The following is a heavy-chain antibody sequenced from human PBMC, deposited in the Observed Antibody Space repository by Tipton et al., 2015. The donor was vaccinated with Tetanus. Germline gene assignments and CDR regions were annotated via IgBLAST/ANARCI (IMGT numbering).Heavy chain of an antibody. CDR1: GFTFSSYS. V-gene: IGHV3-48*02. CDR2: ISSSSSTI. CDR3: HISSGWLWPPYYFDY. D-gene: IGHD3-22*01. Sequence: SLRLSCAASGFTFSSYSMNWVRQAPGKGLEWVSYISSSSSTIYYADSVKGRFTISRDNAKNSLYLQMNSLRDEDTAVYYCHISSGWLWPPYYFDYWGQGTLVTVSS. J-gene: IGHJ4*02.